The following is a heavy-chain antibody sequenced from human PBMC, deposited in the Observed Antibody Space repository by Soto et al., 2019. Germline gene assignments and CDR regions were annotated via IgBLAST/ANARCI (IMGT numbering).Heavy chain of an antibody. CDR3: GKVLVGATGHTDSDS. Sequence: SETLSLTCTVSGGSIYRSGYYWGWIRQPPGRGLEWIGNIDYNGVTYSNPSLKSRVTISRDTSKNQFSLKLTSVTAADTALYYCGKVLVGATGHTDSDSWGPGTLVTVTS. J-gene: IGHJ4*02. D-gene: IGHD2-15*01. CDR1: GGSIYRSGYY. V-gene: IGHV4-39*01. CDR2: IDYNGVT.